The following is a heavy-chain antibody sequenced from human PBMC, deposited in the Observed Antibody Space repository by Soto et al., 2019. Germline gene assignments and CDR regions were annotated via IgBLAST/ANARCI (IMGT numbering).Heavy chain of an antibody. CDR2: ISGSGGST. D-gene: IGHD6-13*01. CDR3: ANQLVYSSSGLDY. Sequence: GGSLRLSCAASGFTFSSYAMSWVRQAPGKGLEWVSAISGSGGSTYYADSVKGRFTISRDNSKNTLYLQMNSLRAEDTAVYYCANQLVYSSSGLDYWGQGTLVTVSS. J-gene: IGHJ4*02. V-gene: IGHV3-23*01. CDR1: GFTFSSYA.